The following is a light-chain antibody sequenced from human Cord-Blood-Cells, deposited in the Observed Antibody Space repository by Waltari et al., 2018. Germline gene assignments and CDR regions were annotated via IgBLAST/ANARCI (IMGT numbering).Light chain of an antibody. J-gene: IGLJ3*02. CDR2: EGS. V-gene: IGLV2-23*01. CDR3: CSYAGSSTWV. CDR1: SRHGGSYNL. Sequence: QSALTQPASVSGSPGQSITISCTGTSRHGGSYNLVSWYQQHPGKAPKLMIYEGSKRPSGVSNRFSGSKSGNTASLTISGLQAEDEADYYCCSYAGSSTWVFGGGTKLTVL.